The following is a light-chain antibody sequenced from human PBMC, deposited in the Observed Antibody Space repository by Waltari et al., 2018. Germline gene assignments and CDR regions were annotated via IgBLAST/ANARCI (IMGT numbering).Light chain of an antibody. J-gene: IGLJ3*02. CDR2: DTN. Sequence: TVVTQEPSLSVSPEGTVTLTCGFSSGPVSTPSDRNWYQQAPGQAPRTLIFDTNTRSSVVPDRFSGSILDNKAALTIAGAQADDESDYYCVLSMGSGIWVFGGGTKLTVL. CDR1: SGPVSTPSD. V-gene: IGLV8-61*01. CDR3: VLSMGSGIWV.